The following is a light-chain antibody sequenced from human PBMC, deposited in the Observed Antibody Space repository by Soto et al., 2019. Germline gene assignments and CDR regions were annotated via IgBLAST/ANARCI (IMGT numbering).Light chain of an antibody. CDR3: QQYNGLSYT. J-gene: IGKJ2*01. V-gene: IGKV1-5*01. CDR2: DAS. CDR1: ESISYW. Sequence: DIQMTQSPSTLSASVGDRVTITCRASESISYWLAWYQQKPGKAPKFLIYDASSLKSGVPSRFSGSGSGTEFTLTISSLQPDDFATYYCQQYNGLSYTFGQGTKREI.